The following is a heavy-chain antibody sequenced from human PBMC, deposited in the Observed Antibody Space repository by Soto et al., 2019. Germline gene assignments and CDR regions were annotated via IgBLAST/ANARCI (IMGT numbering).Heavy chain of an antibody. Sequence: PAGSLRLSCAASGFTFSSYAMSWVRQAPGKGLEWVSTISDSGASTYYADSVKGRFTFSRDNSKNMLYLQMNSLRAEDTAVYYCARRGFFSHWGQGTPVTVSS. CDR3: ARRGFFSH. V-gene: IGHV3-23*01. J-gene: IGHJ4*02. CDR2: ISDSGAST. CDR1: GFTFSSYA. D-gene: IGHD3-3*01.